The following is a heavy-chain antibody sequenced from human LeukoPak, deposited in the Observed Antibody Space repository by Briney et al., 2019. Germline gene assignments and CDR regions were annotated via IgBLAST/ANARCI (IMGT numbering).Heavy chain of an antibody. D-gene: IGHD3-16*01. V-gene: IGHV3-23*01. J-gene: IGHJ4*02. CDR3: AKAEDIRLGGRDYFDY. CDR1: GFTFSSYG. CDR2: ISGSGGST. Sequence: PGGSLRLSCAASGFTFSSYGMNWVRQAPGKGLEWVSVISGSGGSTYYADSVKGRFTISRDNSKNTLYLQMNSLRAEDTAVYYCAKAEDIRLGGRDYFDYWGQGTLVTVSS.